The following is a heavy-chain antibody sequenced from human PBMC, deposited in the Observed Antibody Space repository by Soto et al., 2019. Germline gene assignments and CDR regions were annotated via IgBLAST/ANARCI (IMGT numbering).Heavy chain of an antibody. CDR1: GFTLSSYS. CDR2: ISSSSSYI. D-gene: IGHD3-16*02. J-gene: IGHJ4*02. CDR3: ARGHYDYIWGSYRPRDDY. V-gene: IGHV3-21*01. Sequence: GSLRLSCAASGFTLSSYSMNWVRQAPGKGLEWVSSISSSSSYIYYADSVKGRFTISRDNAKNSLYLQMNSLRAEDTAVYYCARGHYDYIWGSYRPRDDYWGQGTLVTVSS.